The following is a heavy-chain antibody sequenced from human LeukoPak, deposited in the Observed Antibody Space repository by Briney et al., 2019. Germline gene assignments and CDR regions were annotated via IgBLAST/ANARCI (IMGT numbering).Heavy chain of an antibody. Sequence: GGSLRLSCAASGFTFSSYAIHWVRQAPGKGLEWVAVISYDGINKYYADSVKGRFTISRDNAKNSLYLQMNSLRAEDPAVYYCARDWGGGTHDYWGQGTLVTVSS. D-gene: IGHD3-10*01. J-gene: IGHJ4*01. CDR1: GFTFSSYA. V-gene: IGHV3-30-3*01. CDR2: ISYDGINK. CDR3: ARDWGGGTHDY.